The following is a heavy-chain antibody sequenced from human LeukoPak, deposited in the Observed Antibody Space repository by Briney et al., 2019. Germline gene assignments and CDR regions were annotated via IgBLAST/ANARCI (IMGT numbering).Heavy chain of an antibody. V-gene: IGHV4-39*01. J-gene: IGHJ5*01. D-gene: IGHD4-23*01. CDR3: ARLKAAYGGSFRISWFDP. CDR1: GGSISSSSYY. Sequence: PSETLSLTCTVSGGSISSSSYYWGWIRQPPGKGLEWIGSIYYSGSTYYNPSLKSRVTISVDTSKNQFSLKLSSVTAADTAVYYCARLKAAYGGSFRISWFDPWGQGTLVTVSS. CDR2: IYYSGST.